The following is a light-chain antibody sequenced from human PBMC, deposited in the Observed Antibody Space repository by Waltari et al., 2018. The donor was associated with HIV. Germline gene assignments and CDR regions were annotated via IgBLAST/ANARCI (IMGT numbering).Light chain of an antibody. V-gene: IGKV1D-8*01. CDR3: QQYFLFPLT. Sequence: ISLTQSPSVSASIGDRVTLHCQATQDVSTCVAWYQQKPGTAPKLLIYGASILQGGVPSRFSGSGSGTDFTLTIGCLQSDDLATYFCQQYFLFPLTFGQGTEVQ. J-gene: IGKJ2*01. CDR1: QDVSTC. CDR2: GAS.